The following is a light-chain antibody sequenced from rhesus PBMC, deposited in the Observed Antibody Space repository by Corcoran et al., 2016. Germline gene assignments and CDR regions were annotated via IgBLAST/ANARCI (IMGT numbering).Light chain of an antibody. J-gene: IGKJ4*01. CDR3: LQYNSSPLT. V-gene: IGKV1-22*01. CDR1: QTINSW. Sequence: DIQMTQSPSSLSASVGDTVTITCRASQTINSWLAWYQQKPGKAPNLLIYKASSLQSGVPSRFSGSGSGTDFPLTISCLQPEDFATYYCLQYNSSPLTFGGGTNVELK. CDR2: KAS.